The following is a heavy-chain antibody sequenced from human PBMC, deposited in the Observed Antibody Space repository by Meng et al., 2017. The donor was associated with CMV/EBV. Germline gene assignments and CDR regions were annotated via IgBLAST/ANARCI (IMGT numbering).Heavy chain of an antibody. CDR1: GFTFSSYS. J-gene: IGHJ6*02. D-gene: IGHD2-2*01. CDR2: ISGSSSYI. CDR3: AKVSRESCYYCGMDV. Sequence: GESLKISCAASGFTFSSYSMNWVRQAPGKGLEWVSSISGSSSYIYYADSVKGRFTISRDNAKNSLYLQMNSLRAEDTAVYYCAKVSRESCYYCGMDVWGQGTTVTVSS. V-gene: IGHV3-21*01.